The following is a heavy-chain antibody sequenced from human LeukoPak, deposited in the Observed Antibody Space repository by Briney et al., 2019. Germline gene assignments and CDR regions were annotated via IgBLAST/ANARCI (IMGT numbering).Heavy chain of an antibody. Sequence: GGSLRLSCAASGFMFSNYAMHWVRQAPGQGLDWVAFIRHDGTIKYYGDSVKGRFTISRDNSMNTLYLQLNSLRTDGAAVYYCARGDCSGDCYHPLYYWGQGSLVTVSS. CDR2: IRHDGTIK. CDR1: GFMFSNYA. D-gene: IGHD2-21*02. V-gene: IGHV3-30*02. J-gene: IGHJ4*01. CDR3: ARGDCSGDCYHPLYY.